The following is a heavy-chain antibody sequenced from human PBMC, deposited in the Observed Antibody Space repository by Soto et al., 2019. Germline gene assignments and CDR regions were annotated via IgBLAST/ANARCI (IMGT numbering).Heavy chain of an antibody. CDR1: GGAFGRYS. CDR2: VIPVFNTS. Sequence: QVQLEQSGPEVKRPGTSVKVSCKASGGAFGRYSVSWVRQAPGQGLEWIGGVIPVFNTSNYSLKFQGRVAISAQESTSTIFMELRSVPSEDTALYYCERGDELTAVTILASGGQGTLVTASS. CDR3: ERGDELTAVTILAS. V-gene: IGHV1-69*01. J-gene: IGHJ4*02. D-gene: IGHD2-2*01.